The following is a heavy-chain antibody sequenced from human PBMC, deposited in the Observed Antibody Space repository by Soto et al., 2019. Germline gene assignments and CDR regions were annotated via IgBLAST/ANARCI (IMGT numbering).Heavy chain of an antibody. V-gene: IGHV3-21*01. CDR3: ARDKKVRYYFDY. CDR2: ISSSSSYI. CDR1: GFTFSSYS. J-gene: IGHJ4*02. D-gene: IGHD2-21*01. Sequence: EVQLVESGGGLVKPGGSLRLSCAASGFTFSSYSMNWVRQAPGKGLEWVSSISSSSSYIYYADSVKGRFTISRDNAKNSLDLQMTSLRAEDTAVYYCARDKKVRYYFDYWGQGTLVTVS.